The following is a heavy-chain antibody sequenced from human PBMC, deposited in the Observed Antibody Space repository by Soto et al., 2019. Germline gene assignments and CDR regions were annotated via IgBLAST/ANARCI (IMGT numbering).Heavy chain of an antibody. D-gene: IGHD3-3*01. CDR2: IRSKAYGGTT. CDR1: GFTFGDYA. J-gene: IGHJ4*02. V-gene: IGHV3-49*03. CDR3: TRGYYDFWHGTKGLFDY. Sequence: GGSLRLSCTASGFTFGDYAMSWFRQAPGKGPVWVGFIRSKAYGGTTEYAASVKGRFTISRDDSKSIAYLQMNSLKTEDTAVYYCTRGYYDFWHGTKGLFDYWGQGALVTVSS.